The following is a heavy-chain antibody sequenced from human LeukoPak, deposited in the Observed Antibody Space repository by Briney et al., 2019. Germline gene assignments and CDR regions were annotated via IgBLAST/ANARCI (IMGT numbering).Heavy chain of an antibody. CDR3: ARRTYSSGRTYSYMGLFDP. Sequence: GGSLRLSCAASGFTFSDYYMSWIRQAPGKGLEWVSYINSSGSTIYYADSVKGRFTISRDNAKNSMYLQMNSLRAEDTAVYYCARRTYSSGRTYSYMGLFDPWGQGTLVTVSS. CDR2: INSSGSTI. V-gene: IGHV3-11*01. CDR1: GFTFSDYY. D-gene: IGHD6-19*01. J-gene: IGHJ5*02.